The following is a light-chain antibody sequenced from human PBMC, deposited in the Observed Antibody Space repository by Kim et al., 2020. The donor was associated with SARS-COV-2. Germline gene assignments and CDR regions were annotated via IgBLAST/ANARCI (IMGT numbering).Light chain of an antibody. J-gene: IGLJ3*02. Sequence: SYELTQPPSVSVSPGQTARITCSGDALPKKYAYWYQQKPGQAPVLVIYKDSERPSGIPERFSGSSSGTTVTLTISGAQAEDEADYYCQSEDSSSTYLVFGGGTKLTVL. CDR1: ALPKKY. V-gene: IGLV3-25*03. CDR2: KDS. CDR3: QSEDSSSTYLV.